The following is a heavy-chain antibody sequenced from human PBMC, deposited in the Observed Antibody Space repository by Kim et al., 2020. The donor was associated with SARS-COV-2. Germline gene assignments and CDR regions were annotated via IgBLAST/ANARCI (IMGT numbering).Heavy chain of an antibody. CDR2: INPKTGGT. D-gene: IGHD3-16*01. V-gene: IGHV1-2*02. Sequence: ASVKVSCKASGYTFTGQYMHWERRAPGQGLEWMGWINPKTGGTNYAQKFQGRVTMTRDTSITTAYMELSSLRSDDTAIYFCARAEEGDWGQGTLVTVSS. J-gene: IGHJ4*02. CDR3: ARAEEGD. CDR1: GYTFTGQY.